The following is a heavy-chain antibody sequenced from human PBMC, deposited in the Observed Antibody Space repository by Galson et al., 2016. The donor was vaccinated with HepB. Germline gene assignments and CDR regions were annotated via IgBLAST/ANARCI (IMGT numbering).Heavy chain of an antibody. V-gene: IGHV3-11*01. CDR1: GFNFSDYY. CDR3: ATFESRSYYKEMMWYHFDY. J-gene: IGHJ4*02. CDR2: IRRSGNTI. D-gene: IGHD3-10*01. Sequence: SLRLSCAASGFNFSDYYMSWVRQAPGKGLEWISYIRRSGNTIYYADSVKGRFTVSRDNAKNSLYLQMDSLRAEDTAVYYCATFESRSYYKEMMWYHFDYWGQGALVTVSS.